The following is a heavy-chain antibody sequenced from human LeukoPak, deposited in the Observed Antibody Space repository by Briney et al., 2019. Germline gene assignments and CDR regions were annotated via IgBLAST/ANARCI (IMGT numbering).Heavy chain of an antibody. Sequence: ASVKVSCEASGYTFTGYYMHWVRQAPGQGLEWMGWINPNSGGTNYAQKFQGRVTMTRDTSISTAYMELSRLRSDDTAVYYCARDGEVTIFGVVITYYMDVWGKGTTVTVSS. CDR1: GYTFTGYY. D-gene: IGHD3-3*01. J-gene: IGHJ6*03. V-gene: IGHV1-2*02. CDR2: INPNSGGT. CDR3: ARDGEVTIFGVVITYYMDV.